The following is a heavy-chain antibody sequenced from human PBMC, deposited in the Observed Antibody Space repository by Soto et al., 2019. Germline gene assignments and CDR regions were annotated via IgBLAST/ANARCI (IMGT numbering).Heavy chain of an antibody. CDR1: GFTFSNYG. J-gene: IGHJ4*02. CDR3: VKVAKSALVIEYFDS. Sequence: LRLSCGTSGFTFSNYGMGWVRQAPGKGLSWVSGISSSGRRTYYSDSVKGRFTISRDNSKNTLFLQMDSLRADDTAVYYCVKVAKSALVIEYFDSWGQGSLVSGS. V-gene: IGHV3-23*01. CDR2: ISSSGRRT. D-gene: IGHD2-8*02.